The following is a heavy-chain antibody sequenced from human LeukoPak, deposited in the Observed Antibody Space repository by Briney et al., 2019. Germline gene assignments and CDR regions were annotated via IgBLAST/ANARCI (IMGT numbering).Heavy chain of an antibody. CDR1: GFTFSNYW. J-gene: IGHJ6*03. CDR3: TRDFQAAYHYHMDV. CDR2: IKYDGGEK. D-gene: IGHD6-25*01. V-gene: IGHV3-7*01. Sequence: PGGSLRLSCAASGFTFSNYWMSWVRQAPGRGLEWVANIKYDGGEKYYVDSVKGRLTISRDNAKDSLYLQMNSLRAEDTAVYYRTRDFQAAYHYHMDVWGKGTMVTVSS.